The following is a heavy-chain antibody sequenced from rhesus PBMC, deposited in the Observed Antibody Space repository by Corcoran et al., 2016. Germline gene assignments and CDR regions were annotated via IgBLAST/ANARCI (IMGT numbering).Heavy chain of an antibody. CDR1: GYSISSGYD. J-gene: IGHJ4*01. Sequence: QVQLQESGPGVVKPSETLSLTCAVSGYSISSGYDWRWIRQTPGQGLEWLGYIYGSSGSTNYNPSLKNRVTISKDTSKNQFSLKLSSVTAADTAVYYCARIRNSSGWSHYYFDYWGQGVLVTVSS. D-gene: IGHD6S26*01. CDR2: IYGSSGST. CDR3: ARIRNSSGWSHYYFDY. V-gene: IGHV4-76*01.